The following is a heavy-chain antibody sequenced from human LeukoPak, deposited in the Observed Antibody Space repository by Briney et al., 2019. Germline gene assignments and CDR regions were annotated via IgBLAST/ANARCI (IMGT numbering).Heavy chain of an antibody. J-gene: IGHJ6*03. D-gene: IGHD3-9*01. CDR1: GFTFSSYS. V-gene: IGHV3-21*04. CDR2: ISSSSSYI. CDR3: ARGLRYFDWLFPPYYYYMDV. Sequence: GGSLRLSCAASGFTFSSYSMNWVRQAPGKGLKWVSSISSSSSYIYYADSVKGRFTTSRDNAKNSLYLQMNSLRAEDTAVYYCARGLRYFDWLFPPYYYYMDVWGKGTTVTISS.